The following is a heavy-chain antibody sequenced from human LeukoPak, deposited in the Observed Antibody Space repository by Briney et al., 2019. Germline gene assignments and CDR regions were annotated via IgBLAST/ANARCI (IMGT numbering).Heavy chain of an antibody. CDR2: IYNSET. J-gene: IGHJ4*02. V-gene: IGHV4-39*01. Sequence: SETLSLTCTASGGSISSSSYRWGWIRQPPGKGLEWIGSIYNSETSYNPSLKSRVTISVDTSKNWISLKLSSVTAADTAVYYCARHRYFGGNFADSWGQGILVTVSS. CDR3: ARHRYFGGNFADS. D-gene: IGHD4-23*01. CDR1: GGSISSSSYR.